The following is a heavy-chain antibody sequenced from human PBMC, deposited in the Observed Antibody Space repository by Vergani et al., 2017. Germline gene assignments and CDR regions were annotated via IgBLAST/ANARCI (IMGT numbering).Heavy chain of an antibody. CDR1: GGSLSSSSYY. V-gene: IGHV4-39*07. CDR3: ARGSTWAHDAFDI. D-gene: IGHD1-26*01. Sequence: QLQLQESGPGLVKPSETLSLTCTVSGGSLSSSSYYWGWIRQPPGKGLEWIGSIYYSGSTYYNPSLKSRVTISVDTSKNQFSLKLSSVTAADTAVYYCARGSTWAHDAFDIWGQGTMVTVSS. J-gene: IGHJ3*02. CDR2: IYYSGST.